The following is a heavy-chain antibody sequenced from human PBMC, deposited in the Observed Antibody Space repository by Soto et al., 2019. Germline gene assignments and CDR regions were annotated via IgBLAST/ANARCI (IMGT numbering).Heavy chain of an antibody. D-gene: IGHD6-6*01. Sequence: PGASLKISCKGSGYSFTSYWISWVRQMPGKGLGWMGRIDPSDSYTNYSPSFQCHVTISADKSICTAYLQWSSLKASDTAMYYCARLLAARFRGGMDVWGQGTTVTVSS. CDR2: IDPSDSYT. CDR1: GYSFTSYW. CDR3: ARLLAARFRGGMDV. V-gene: IGHV5-10-1*01. J-gene: IGHJ6*02.